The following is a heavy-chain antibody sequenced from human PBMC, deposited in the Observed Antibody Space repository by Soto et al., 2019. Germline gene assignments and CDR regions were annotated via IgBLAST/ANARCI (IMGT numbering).Heavy chain of an antibody. J-gene: IGHJ4*02. Sequence: QVQLVESGGGVVQPGRSLRLSCAASGFTFSSYGMHWVRQAPGKGLEWVAVIWYDGSNKYYADSVKGRFTISRDNSKNTLYLQMNSLRAEDTAGYYCARDGSRGDGVDYWGQGTLVTVSS. CDR2: IWYDGSNK. V-gene: IGHV3-33*01. D-gene: IGHD2-8*01. CDR3: ARDGSRGDGVDY. CDR1: GFTFSSYG.